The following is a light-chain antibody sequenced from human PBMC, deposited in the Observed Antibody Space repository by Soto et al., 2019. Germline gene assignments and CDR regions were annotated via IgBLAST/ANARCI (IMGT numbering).Light chain of an antibody. V-gene: IGLV1-40*01. CDR1: SSNIGAGYD. CDR2: GNS. J-gene: IGLJ2*01. Sequence: QSVLTQPPSVSGAPGQRVTISCTGSSSNIGAGYDVHWYQQLPGKAPKLLIYGNSNRPSGVPDRFSGSKSGNSASLAITGLQAEDEADYYCQSYDSSLSGSPVVFGGGTKLTVL. CDR3: QSYDSSLSGSPVV.